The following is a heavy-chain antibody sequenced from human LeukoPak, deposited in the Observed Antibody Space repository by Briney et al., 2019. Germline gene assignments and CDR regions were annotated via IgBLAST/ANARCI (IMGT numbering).Heavy chain of an antibody. CDR3: ARDNIGSLNY. J-gene: IGHJ4*02. Sequence: PSETLSLTCTVSGDSISNYYWSWIRQPAGKGLEWIGRIYPSSGRTDDTPSLKSRLTISVDTSSNKFSLELRSVTAADTAVYYCARDNIGSLNYWGQGIQVTVSS. CDR1: GDSISNYY. CDR2: IYPSSGRT. V-gene: IGHV4-4*07.